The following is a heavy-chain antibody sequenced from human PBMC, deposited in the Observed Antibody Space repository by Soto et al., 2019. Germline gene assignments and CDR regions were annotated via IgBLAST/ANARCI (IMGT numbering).Heavy chain of an antibody. D-gene: IGHD6-19*01. CDR3: ARGVRDGWYGDYYHGMDV. CDR2: IKQDGSEK. J-gene: IGHJ6*02. V-gene: IGHV3-7*05. Sequence: PGGSLRLSCAASGFTFSSYWMSWVRQAPGKGLEWVANIKQDGSEKYYVDSVKGRFTISRDNAKNSLYLQMNSLRAEDTAVYYCARGVRDGWYGDYYHGMDVWGQGTTVTVSS. CDR1: GFTFSSYW.